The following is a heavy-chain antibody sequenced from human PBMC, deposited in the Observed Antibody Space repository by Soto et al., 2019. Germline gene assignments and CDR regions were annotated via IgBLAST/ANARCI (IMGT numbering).Heavy chain of an antibody. V-gene: IGHV3-30-3*01. CDR2: ISYDGSNK. J-gene: IGHJ3*02. CDR3: ARAPLGDDAFAI. D-gene: IGHD3-10*01. Sequence: QVQLVESGGGVVQPGRSLRLSCAASGFTFSSYAMHWVRQAPGKGLEWVAVISYDGSNKYYADSVKGRFTISRDNSKNTLYLQMNSLRAEDTAVYYCARAPLGDDAFAIWGQGTMVTVSS. CDR1: GFTFSSYA.